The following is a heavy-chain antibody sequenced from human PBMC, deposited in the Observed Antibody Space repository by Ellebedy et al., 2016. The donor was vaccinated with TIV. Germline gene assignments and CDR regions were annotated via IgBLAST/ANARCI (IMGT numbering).Heavy chain of an antibody. Sequence: PGGSLRLSCAASGFTFSSYGMHWVRQAPGKWLVWVSLINSDGSRTTYADSVKGRFTISRDNAKNTLYRKMKSRRAEDTAGYYCASRGVAVQGADYWGQGTLVTVSS. CDR3: ASRGVAVQGADY. V-gene: IGHV3-74*01. J-gene: IGHJ4*02. D-gene: IGHD3-10*01. CDR1: GFTFSSYG. CDR2: INSDGSRT.